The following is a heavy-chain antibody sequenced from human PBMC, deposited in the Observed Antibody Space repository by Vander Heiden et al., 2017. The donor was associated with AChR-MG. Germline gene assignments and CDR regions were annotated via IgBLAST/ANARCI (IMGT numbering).Heavy chain of an antibody. CDR1: GGSVSCYY. CDR3: ARVGPRWLQLRIFFDY. V-gene: IGHV4-34*01. D-gene: IGHD5-12*01. Sequence: VQLQQWGAGLLKPSEPLSLTCAVSGGSVSCYYCSWIRQPPGKGLEWSEKSNHSGSTNYNPSLKSRVTISVDTSKNQFSLKLSSVTAADTAVYYCARVGPRWLQLRIFFDYWGQGTLVTVSS. CDR2: SNHSGST. J-gene: IGHJ4*02.